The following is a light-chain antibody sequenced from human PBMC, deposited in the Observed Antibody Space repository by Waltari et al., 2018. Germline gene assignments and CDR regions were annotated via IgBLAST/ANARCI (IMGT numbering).Light chain of an antibody. J-gene: IGLJ3*02. Sequence: QSVLTQPPSASGTPGQRVTISCSGSSSNLGSNYVYWYQQVPGTAPKHLIHRNNQRPSGVPDRFSGSKSGTSASLAISGLRSEDEADYYCAAWDDSLSGWVLGGGTKLTVL. CDR1: SSNLGSNY. CDR2: RNN. CDR3: AAWDDSLSGWV. V-gene: IGLV1-47*01.